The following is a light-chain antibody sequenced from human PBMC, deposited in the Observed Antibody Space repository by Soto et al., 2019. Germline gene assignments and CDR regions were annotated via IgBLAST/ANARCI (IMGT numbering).Light chain of an antibody. Sequence: EIVLTQSPGTLSLSPGERATLSCRPSQSVSSSYLAWYQQKPGQAPRLLIYGASSRATGIPDRFSGSGSGTDFTLTISRLEPEDFAVYYCQHYGSSLLFTFGPGTKVDIK. CDR2: GAS. CDR1: QSVSSSY. CDR3: QHYGSSLLFT. V-gene: IGKV3-20*01. J-gene: IGKJ3*01.